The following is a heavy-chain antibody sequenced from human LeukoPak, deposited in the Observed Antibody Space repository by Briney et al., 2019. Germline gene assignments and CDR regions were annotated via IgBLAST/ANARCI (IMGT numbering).Heavy chain of an antibody. D-gene: IGHD2-21*01. V-gene: IGHV3-74*01. CDR3: ARDLFGAYCGGTCPTSDY. CDR1: GFTFSSYW. Sequence: GGSLRLSCAASGFTFSSYWMHWVRQAPWKGLVWVSRVNSDGTSTNYADSVKGRFTVSRDNAKNTLYLQMNSLRVEDTAVYYCARDLFGAYCGGTCPTSDYWGQGTLVSVSS. CDR2: VNSDGTST. J-gene: IGHJ4*02.